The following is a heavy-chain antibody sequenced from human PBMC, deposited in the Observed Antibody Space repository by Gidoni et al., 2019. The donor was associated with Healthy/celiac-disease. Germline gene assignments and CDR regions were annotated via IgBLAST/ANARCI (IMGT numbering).Heavy chain of an antibody. V-gene: IGHV4-38-2*01. J-gene: IGHJ4*02. CDR3: ARYDFWSGYYLDY. CDR1: GYSISSGYY. CDR2: IYHSGST. Sequence: QVQLQESGPGLVQPSETLSLTCAVSGYSISSGYYWGWIRQPPGKGLEWIGSIYHSGSTYYNPSLKSRVTISVDTSKNQFSLKLSSVTAADTAVYYCARYDFWSGYYLDYWGQGTLVTVSS. D-gene: IGHD3-3*01.